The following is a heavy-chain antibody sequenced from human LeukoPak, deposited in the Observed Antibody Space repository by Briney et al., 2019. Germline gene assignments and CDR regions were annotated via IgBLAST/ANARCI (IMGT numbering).Heavy chain of an antibody. J-gene: IGHJ3*02. CDR2: IYTSGST. CDR1: GVSISSYY. D-gene: IGHD2-2*01. V-gene: IGHV4-4*07. CDR3: ARDLVVVPATMPEDAFDI. Sequence: SETLSLTCTVSGVSISSYYWSWIRQPAGKGLEWIGRIYTSGSTNYNPSLKSRVTMSVDTSKNQFSLKLSSVTAADTAVYYCARDLVVVPATMPEDAFDIWGQGTMVTVSS.